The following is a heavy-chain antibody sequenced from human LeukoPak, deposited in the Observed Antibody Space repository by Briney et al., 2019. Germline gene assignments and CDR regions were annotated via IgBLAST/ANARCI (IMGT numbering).Heavy chain of an antibody. V-gene: IGHV4-34*01. CDR1: GGSFSGYY. J-gene: IGHJ3*02. D-gene: IGHD3-9*01. Sequence: SETLSLTCAVDGGSFSGYYWSWIRQPPGKGLEWIGEINHSGSTNYNPSLKSRVTISVDTSKNQFSLKLSSVTAADTAVYYCARGEALRYFDWLSSSVGAFDIWGQGTMVAVSS. CDR2: INHSGST. CDR3: ARGEALRYFDWLSSSVGAFDI.